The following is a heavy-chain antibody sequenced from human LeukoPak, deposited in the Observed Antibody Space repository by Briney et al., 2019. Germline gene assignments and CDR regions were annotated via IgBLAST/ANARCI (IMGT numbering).Heavy chain of an antibody. CDR1: GFTFSSYG. D-gene: IGHD3-22*01. Sequence: GGSLRLSCAASGFTFSSYGMHWVRQAPGKGLEWVAVIWYDGSIKYYADSVKGRFTISRDNSKNTLYLQMNSLRADDTAVYYARAYYYDTSATPDYWGQGTLVTVSS. V-gene: IGHV3-33*01. CDR3: ARAYYYDTSATPDY. CDR2: IWYDGSIK. J-gene: IGHJ4*02.